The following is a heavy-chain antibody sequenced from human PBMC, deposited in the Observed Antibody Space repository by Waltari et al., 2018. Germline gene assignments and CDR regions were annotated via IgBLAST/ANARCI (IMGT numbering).Heavy chain of an antibody. D-gene: IGHD6-19*01. Sequence: QVQLVQSGAEVKKPGASVKVSCKASGYPFPSYYINWVRQATGQGLEWMGWRNPNSGNTGYAQKFQGRVTITRNTSISTAYMELSSLRSEDTAVYYCARGLGSGWPIDYWGQGTLVTVSS. CDR3: ARGLGSGWPIDY. CDR1: GYPFPSYY. J-gene: IGHJ4*02. V-gene: IGHV1-8*03. CDR2: RNPNSGNT.